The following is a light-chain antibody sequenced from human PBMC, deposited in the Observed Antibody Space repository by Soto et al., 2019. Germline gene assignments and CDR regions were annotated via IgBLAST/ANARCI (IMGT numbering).Light chain of an antibody. CDR3: QQYNNWPPLT. CDR1: QSVSSN. V-gene: IGKV3-15*01. CDR2: GAS. Sequence: EIVMPQSPATLSVSPGERATLSCRASQSVSSNLAWYQQKPGQAPRLLIYGASTRATGIPARFSGSGSGTEFPLIISSRQSEDFAVYYCQQYNNWPPLTFGGGTKVEIK. J-gene: IGKJ4*01.